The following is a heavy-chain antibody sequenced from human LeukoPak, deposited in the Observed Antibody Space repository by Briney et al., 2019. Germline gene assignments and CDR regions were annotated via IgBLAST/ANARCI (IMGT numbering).Heavy chain of an antibody. Sequence: GGSLRLSCAASGFTFSDYYMSWIRQAPGKGLEWASYISSSSSYTNYADSVKGRFTISRDNAKNSLYLQMNSLRAEDTAVYYCARVRSDYYGSGSYYFFDYWGQGALVTVSS. J-gene: IGHJ4*02. CDR2: ISSSSSYT. V-gene: IGHV3-11*05. CDR3: ARVRSDYYGSGSYYFFDY. D-gene: IGHD3-10*01. CDR1: GFTFSDYY.